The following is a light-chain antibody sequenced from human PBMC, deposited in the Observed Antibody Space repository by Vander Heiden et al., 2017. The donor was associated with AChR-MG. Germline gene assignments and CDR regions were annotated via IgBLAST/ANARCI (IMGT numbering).Light chain of an antibody. CDR1: QSISSY. CDR3: QQSYSTPWT. CDR2: AAA. V-gene: IGKV1-39*01. J-gene: IGKJ1*01. Sequence: DIQITQSPSSLSASVGDRVTITCRASQSISSYLNWYQQKPGKAPKRLIYAAASLQSGVTSRCSGSGSGTDVTTTISSLQPEDVATVYCQQSYSTPWTFGQGTKVEIK.